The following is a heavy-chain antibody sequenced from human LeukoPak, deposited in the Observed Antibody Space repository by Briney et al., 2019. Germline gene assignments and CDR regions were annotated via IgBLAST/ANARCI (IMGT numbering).Heavy chain of an antibody. CDR3: ARAGRTTVTLPFDY. Sequence: SETLSLTCAASGGSFSGYYWSWIRQPPGKGLEWIADINHSGSTNYNPSHKSRATISVDTSTNQFSLKLSSVTAADTAVYYCARAGRTTVTLPFDYWGQGTLVTVSS. CDR1: GGSFSGYY. D-gene: IGHD4-17*01. J-gene: IGHJ4*02. V-gene: IGHV4-34*01. CDR2: INHSGST.